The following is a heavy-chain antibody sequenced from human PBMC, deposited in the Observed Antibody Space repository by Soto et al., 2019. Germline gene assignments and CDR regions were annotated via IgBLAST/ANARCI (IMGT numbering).Heavy chain of an antibody. CDR2: ISGSGGST. V-gene: IGHV3-23*01. CDR3: AKGAVPTTPVPLFDY. J-gene: IGHJ4*02. CDR1: GFTFSSYA. Sequence: WGSLRLSCAASGFTFSSYAMSWVRQAPGKGLEWVSAISGSGGSTYYADSVKGRFTISRDNSKNTLYLQMNSLRAEDMAVYYCAKGAVPTTPVPLFDYWGQGTLVTVSS. D-gene: IGHD1-1*01.